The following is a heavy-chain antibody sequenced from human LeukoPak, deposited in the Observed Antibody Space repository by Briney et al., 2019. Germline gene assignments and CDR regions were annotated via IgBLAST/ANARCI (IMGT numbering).Heavy chain of an antibody. Sequence: GGSLRLSCAASGFAFSSQAMGWVRQAPGKGLEWVSVISDSGDITYYADSVKGRFTISRDNSKNTLYLQMMSLRAEDTAVYYCAKDARRSDGWYFFDHWGQGTLVAVSS. CDR2: ISDSGDIT. V-gene: IGHV3-23*01. J-gene: IGHJ4*02. D-gene: IGHD6-19*01. CDR3: AKDARRSDGWYFFDH. CDR1: GFAFSSQA.